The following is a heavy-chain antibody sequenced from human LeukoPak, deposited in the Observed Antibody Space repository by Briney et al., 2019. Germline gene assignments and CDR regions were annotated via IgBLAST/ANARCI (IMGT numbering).Heavy chain of an antibody. CDR1: GGSISSHY. V-gene: IGHV4-59*11. CDR2: IYYSGRT. Sequence: NSAETLSLTCTVSGGSISSHYWSWIRQPPGKGLEWIGYIYYSGRTNYNPSLKSRVTISVDTSKNQFSLKLSSVTAADTAVYYCARAQYSSGWQLPIVDYWGQGTLVTVSS. D-gene: IGHD6-19*01. J-gene: IGHJ4*02. CDR3: ARAQYSSGWQLPIVDY.